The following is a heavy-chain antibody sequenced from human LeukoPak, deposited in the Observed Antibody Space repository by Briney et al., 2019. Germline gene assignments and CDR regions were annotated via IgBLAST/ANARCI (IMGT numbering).Heavy chain of an antibody. CDR3: ARNEREIVVVPAAIALFGP. D-gene: IGHD2-2*01. CDR1: GYTFTGYY. J-gene: IGHJ5*02. Sequence: ASVKVSCKASGYTFTGYYMHWVRQAPGQGLEWMGWINPNSGGTNYAQKFQGRVTMTRDTSISTAYMELSRLRSDDTAVYYCARNEREIVVVPAAIALFGPWGQGTLVTVSS. V-gene: IGHV1-2*02. CDR2: INPNSGGT.